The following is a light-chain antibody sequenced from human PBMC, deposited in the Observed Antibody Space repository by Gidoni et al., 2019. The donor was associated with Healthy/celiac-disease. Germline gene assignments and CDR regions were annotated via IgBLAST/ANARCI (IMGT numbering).Light chain of an antibody. CDR2: WAS. CDR3: QQYYSTPF. J-gene: IGKJ2*01. V-gene: IGKV4-1*01. Sequence: DIVMTQSPDSLAVSLGERATINCKSSQSVLYSSNNKNYLAWYQQKPGQPPKLLIYWASTRESGVPDRFSGSGSGTDFTLTISSLQAEDVAVYYCQQYYSTPFFXQXTKLEIK. CDR1: QSVLYSSNNKNY.